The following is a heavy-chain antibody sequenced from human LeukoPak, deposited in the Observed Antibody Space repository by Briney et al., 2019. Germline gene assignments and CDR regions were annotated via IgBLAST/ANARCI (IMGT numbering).Heavy chain of an antibody. CDR3: AKDWTSGYPYYFDY. Sequence: GGSLRLSCAASGSTFSSYWMSWVRQAPGKGLEWVANMKQDGSEKYYVDSVKGRFTISRDNSKNTLYLQMNSLRAEDTAVYYCAKDWTSGYPYYFDYWGQGTLVTVSS. CDR1: GSTFSSYW. J-gene: IGHJ4*02. V-gene: IGHV3-7*03. D-gene: IGHD3-9*01. CDR2: MKQDGSEK.